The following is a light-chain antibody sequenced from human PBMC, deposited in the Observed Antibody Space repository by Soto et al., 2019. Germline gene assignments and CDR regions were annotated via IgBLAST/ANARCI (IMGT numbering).Light chain of an antibody. CDR2: GTS. Sequence: EIVLTQSPGTLSLSPGERATLSCRASQSVNSNYLAWHQQKPGQAPRLLIYGTSTRATGIPDRFSGSGSETDFTLSISRLEPEDFAVYYCQQYGSSYTFGQGTKLEIK. CDR3: QQYGSSYT. V-gene: IGKV3-20*01. CDR1: QSVNSNY. J-gene: IGKJ2*01.